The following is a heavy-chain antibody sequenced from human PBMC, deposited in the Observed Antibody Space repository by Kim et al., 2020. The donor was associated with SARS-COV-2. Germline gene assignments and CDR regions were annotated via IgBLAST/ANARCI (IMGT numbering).Heavy chain of an antibody. CDR3: ASQFHYGSGSYLVPFDP. CDR1: GGSISSSSYY. D-gene: IGHD3-10*01. CDR2: IYYSGST. Sequence: SETLSLTCTVSGGSISSSSYYWGWIRQPPGKGLEWIGSIYYSGSTYYNPSLKSRVTISVDTSKNQFSLKLSSVTAADTAVYYCASQFHYGSGSYLVPFDPWGQGTLVTVSS. J-gene: IGHJ5*02. V-gene: IGHV4-39*01.